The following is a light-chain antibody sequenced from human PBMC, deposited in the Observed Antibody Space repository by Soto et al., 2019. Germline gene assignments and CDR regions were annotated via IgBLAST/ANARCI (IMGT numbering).Light chain of an antibody. CDR1: QSVTRNF. V-gene: IGKV3-20*01. CDR2: GAS. Sequence: ENVLTQSPGTLSMSPGERATLSCRASQSVTRNFLAWYQQKPGQAPRLLVFGASSRATGIPDRFSGSGSGTDFTLTISRLEPEDFAVYYCHQYGSSPATFGQGTKVDI. CDR3: HQYGSSPAT. J-gene: IGKJ1*01.